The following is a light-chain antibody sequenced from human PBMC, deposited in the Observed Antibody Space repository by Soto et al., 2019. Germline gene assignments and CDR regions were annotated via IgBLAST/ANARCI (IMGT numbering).Light chain of an antibody. Sequence: SVFTQSPTTLSLSPRERATLSFRASQSVSSYLAWYQQKPGQAPRLLIYDASNRATGIPARFSGSGSGTDFTLTISSLEPEDFAVYYCQQRSNWITFAQGARLEIK. CDR1: QSVSSY. V-gene: IGKV3-11*01. CDR3: QQRSNWIT. J-gene: IGKJ5*01. CDR2: DAS.